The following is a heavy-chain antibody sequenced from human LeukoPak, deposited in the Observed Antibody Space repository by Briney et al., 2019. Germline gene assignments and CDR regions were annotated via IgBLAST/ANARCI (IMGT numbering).Heavy chain of an antibody. Sequence: SETLSLTCTVSGGSISSSSYHWGWVRQPPGKGLEWLGSIYYSGSTYYNPSLKSRVAIYVDTSKNQFSLKLSSVTATDTALYYCARHEALLEYMDVWGKGTTVTVS. V-gene: IGHV4-39*01. CDR2: IYYSGST. D-gene: IGHD1-1*01. CDR3: ARHEALLEYMDV. CDR1: GGSISSSSYH. J-gene: IGHJ6*03.